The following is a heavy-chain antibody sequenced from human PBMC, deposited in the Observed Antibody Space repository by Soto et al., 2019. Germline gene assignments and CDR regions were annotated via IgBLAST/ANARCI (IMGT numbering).Heavy chain of an antibody. J-gene: IGHJ4*02. CDR1: GGSISSSNW. D-gene: IGHD2-8*02. Sequence: PSETLSLTCAVSGGSISSSNWWSWVRQPPGKGLEWIGEIYHSGSTNYNPSLTSRVTISVDTSKNQFSLKLTSVTAADTAVYYCARDKITGLFDYWGQGTLVTVSS. CDR3: ARDKITGLFDY. V-gene: IGHV4-4*02. CDR2: IYHSGST.